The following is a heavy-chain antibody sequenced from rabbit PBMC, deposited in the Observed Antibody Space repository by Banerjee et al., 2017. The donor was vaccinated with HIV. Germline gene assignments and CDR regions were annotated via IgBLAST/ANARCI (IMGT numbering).Heavy chain of an antibody. V-gene: IGHV1S45*01. CDR2: ISTDDGST. J-gene: IGHJ4*01. CDR1: GFSFSSNG. CDR3: ARIGTSDVSYFNL. Sequence: QQQLVESGGGLVQPEGSLTLTCTASGFSFSSNGMCWVRQAPGKGLEWIGCISTDDGSTYYVSWAKGRFTISKPSSTTVTLQMTSLTAADTATYFCARIGTSDVSYFNLWGPGTLVTVS. D-gene: IGHD8-1*01.